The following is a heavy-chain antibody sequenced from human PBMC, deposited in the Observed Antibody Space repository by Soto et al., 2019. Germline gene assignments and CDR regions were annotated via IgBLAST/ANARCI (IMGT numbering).Heavy chain of an antibody. CDR2: IRFDGSNE. J-gene: IGHJ3*02. Sequence: GGSLRLSCAASGSIFGGYGMHWVRQAPGKGLEWVAGIRFDGSNENYADSAKGRFTISRDNSKNMLYLQMNSLSVEDTAVYYCANTIWAAAAGAFDIWGQGTMVTVSS. D-gene: IGHD6-13*01. CDR1: GSIFGGYG. CDR3: ANTIWAAAAGAFDI. V-gene: IGHV3-30*02.